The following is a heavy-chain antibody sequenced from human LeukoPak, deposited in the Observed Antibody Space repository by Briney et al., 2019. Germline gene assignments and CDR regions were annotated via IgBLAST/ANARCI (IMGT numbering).Heavy chain of an antibody. CDR1: GDSVSSYY. D-gene: IGHD3-10*01. V-gene: IGHV4-4*07. CDR2: VFTSGAT. CDR3: ARARRFAGSMTFDS. J-gene: IGHJ5*01. Sequence: SETLSLSCTVSGDSVSSYYWSWILHQAGGALEWIVRVFTSGATSNNPSFMSRAPISLDTPKNQFSLKLPSLTTATTPVYYCARARRFAGSMTFDSWGQGTLVTVSS.